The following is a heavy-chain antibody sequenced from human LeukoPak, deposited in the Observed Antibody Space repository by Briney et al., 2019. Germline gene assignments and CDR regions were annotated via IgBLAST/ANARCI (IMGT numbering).Heavy chain of an antibody. CDR2: IKQDGSEK. Sequence: GGSLRLSCVASGFTFSSYWMSWVRQAPVKGLEWVANIKQDGSEKYYVDSVKGRFTISRDNAKNSLYLQMNSLRAEDTAVYYCARGYYYMDVWGKGTTVTVSS. CDR1: GFTFSSYW. J-gene: IGHJ6*03. V-gene: IGHV3-7*01. CDR3: ARGYYYMDV.